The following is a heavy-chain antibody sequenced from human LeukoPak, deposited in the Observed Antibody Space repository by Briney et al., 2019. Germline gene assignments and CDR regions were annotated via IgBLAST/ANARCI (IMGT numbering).Heavy chain of an antibody. CDR3: ATKAYCGGDCYVVDWFDP. J-gene: IGHJ5*02. Sequence: EASVKVSCKASGYSFTSHNMHWVRQAPGKGLERMGGFDPEDGETIYAQKFQGRVTMTEDTSTDTAYMELSSLRSEDTAVYYCATKAYCGGDCYVVDWFDPWGQGTLVTVSS. CDR2: FDPEDGET. V-gene: IGHV1-24*01. CDR1: GYSFTSHN. D-gene: IGHD2-21*02.